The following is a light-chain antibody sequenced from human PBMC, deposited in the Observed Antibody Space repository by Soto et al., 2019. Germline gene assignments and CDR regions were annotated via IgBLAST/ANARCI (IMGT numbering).Light chain of an antibody. CDR2: KAS. CDR3: QQSYSTPHT. CDR1: QSISSW. V-gene: IGKV1-5*03. Sequence: DIQMTQSPSTLSGSVGDRVTITCRASQSISSWLAWYQQNPGKAPKLLIYKASSLESGVPSRFSGSGSGTDFTLTISSLQPEDFATYYCQQSYSTPHTFGQGTRLEIK. J-gene: IGKJ5*01.